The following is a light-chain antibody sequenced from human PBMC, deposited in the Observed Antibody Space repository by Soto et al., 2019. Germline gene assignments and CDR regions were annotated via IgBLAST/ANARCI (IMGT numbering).Light chain of an antibody. CDR2: DDS. J-gene: IGLJ1*01. CDR3: QVWDVSTVHYV. V-gene: IGLV3-21*02. CDR1: NIGSKT. Sequence: SYELTQPPSMSVAPGQTARITCGGNNIGSKTVHWYQQKAGQAPVLVAYDDSDRPSGIPEQFSGSNSGNTATLTISRVEAGDEADYYCQVWDVSTVHYVFGTGTKVTVL.